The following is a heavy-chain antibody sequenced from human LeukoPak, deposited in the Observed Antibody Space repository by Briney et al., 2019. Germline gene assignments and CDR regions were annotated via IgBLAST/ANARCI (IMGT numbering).Heavy chain of an antibody. CDR2: IYSGGST. V-gene: IGHV3-66*02. D-gene: IGHD6-6*01. J-gene: IGHJ4*02. CDR3: ARAPPASYYYDY. CDR1: GFTVSSNY. Sequence: GGSLRPSCAASGFTVSSNYMSWVRQAPGKGLEWVSVIYSGGSTYYADSVKGRFTISRDNSKNTLYLQMNSLRAEDTAVYYCARAPPASYYYDYWGQGTLVTVSS.